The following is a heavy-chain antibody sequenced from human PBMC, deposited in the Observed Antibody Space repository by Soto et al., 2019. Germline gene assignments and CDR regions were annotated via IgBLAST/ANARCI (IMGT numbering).Heavy chain of an antibody. Sequence: SVKVSCKASGGTFSSYAISWVRQAPGQGLEWMGGIIPIFGTANYAQKFQGRVTITADESTSTAYMELSSLRSEDTAVYYCARDKCTNGVCYSYYFDYWGQGTLVTVSS. V-gene: IGHV1-69*13. CDR3: ARDKCTNGVCYSYYFDY. CDR2: IIPIFGTA. CDR1: GGTFSSYA. J-gene: IGHJ4*02. D-gene: IGHD2-8*01.